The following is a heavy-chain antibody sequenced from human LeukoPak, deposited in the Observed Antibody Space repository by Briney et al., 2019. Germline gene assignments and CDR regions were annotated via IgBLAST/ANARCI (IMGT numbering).Heavy chain of an antibody. J-gene: IGHJ6*02. Sequence: GCSVTVSCKASGGTFNSYAMSWVRQARGQGLEGMGRVIVIFGIANYAQRFQGRVTITADKSTSTAYMDLTSLISDDTAVYYCARDLPTYCSSPSCFHGIDVWGQGTTVTVSS. CDR1: GGTFNSYA. D-gene: IGHD2-2*01. CDR3: ARDLPTYCSSPSCFHGIDV. CDR2: VIVIFGIA. V-gene: IGHV1-69*04.